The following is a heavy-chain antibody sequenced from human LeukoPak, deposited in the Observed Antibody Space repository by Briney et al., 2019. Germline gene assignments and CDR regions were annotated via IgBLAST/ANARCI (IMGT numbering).Heavy chain of an antibody. D-gene: IGHD5-12*01. J-gene: IGHJ3*02. CDR3: ARERDSGYQYDAFDI. CDR1: GFTFSSHS. V-gene: IGHV3-21*01. Sequence: PGGSLRLSCAASGFTFSSHSMKSVRQPPGKGLEWVSSISISSSYIYYAASVKGRFTISRDNAKNSLYLQMNSLRAEDTAVYYCARERDSGYQYDAFDIWGQGTMVTVSS. CDR2: ISISSSYI.